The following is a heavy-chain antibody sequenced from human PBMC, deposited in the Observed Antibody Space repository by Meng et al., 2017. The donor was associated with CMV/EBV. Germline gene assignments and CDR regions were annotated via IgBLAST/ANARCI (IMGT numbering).Heavy chain of an antibody. Sequence: SSVNVSCKASVGTFSSYAISWVRQAPGQGLEWMGGIIPILGTANYAQKFQGRVTITTDESPSTAYMELSSLRSEDTAVYYCARYLPVESIAAAGIAYYYYGMDVWGQGTTVTVSS. CDR1: VGTFSSYA. D-gene: IGHD6-13*01. V-gene: IGHV1-69*05. CDR3: ARYLPVESIAAAGIAYYYYGMDV. J-gene: IGHJ6*02. CDR2: IIPILGTA.